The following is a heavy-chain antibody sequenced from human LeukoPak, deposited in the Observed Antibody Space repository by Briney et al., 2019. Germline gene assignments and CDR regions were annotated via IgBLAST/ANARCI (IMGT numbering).Heavy chain of an antibody. Sequence: QPGGSLRLSCAASGFTFNKCGMHWVRQAPGKGLEWVAFIRNDGSDKYYADSVKGRFTISRDNSKNTLFLQMNSLRPEDTAIYYCAKDLEYSNSFNWFDPWGQGNLVTVSS. CDR2: IRNDGSDK. CDR1: GFTFNKCG. D-gene: IGHD3-3*01. V-gene: IGHV3-30*02. J-gene: IGHJ5*02. CDR3: AKDLEYSNSFNWFDP.